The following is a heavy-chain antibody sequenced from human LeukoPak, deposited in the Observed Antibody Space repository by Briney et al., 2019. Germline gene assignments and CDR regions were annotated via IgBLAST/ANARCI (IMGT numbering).Heavy chain of an antibody. Sequence: PGGSLRLSCAAPGFTFSSYWMSWVRQAPRKGLEWVANIKQDGSEKYYVDSVKGRFTISRDNAKNSLYLQINSLRAEDTAVYYCASEGWAERYFDFWGQGTLVTVSS. V-gene: IGHV3-7*01. CDR3: ASEGWAERYFDF. J-gene: IGHJ4*02. CDR1: GFTFSSYW. D-gene: IGHD6-19*01. CDR2: IKQDGSEK.